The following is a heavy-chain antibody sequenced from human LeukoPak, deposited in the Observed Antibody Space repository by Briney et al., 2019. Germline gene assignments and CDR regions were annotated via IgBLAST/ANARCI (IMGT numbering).Heavy chain of an antibody. Sequence: ASVKVSCKASGYTFTGYYMHWVRQAPGQGLEWMGWINPNSGGTNYAQKFQGRVTMTRDTSISTAYMELSRLRSDDTAVYYCAKENYYDSSGYPPGAFDIWGQGTMVTVSS. CDR3: AKENYYDSSGYPPGAFDI. D-gene: IGHD3-22*01. J-gene: IGHJ3*02. V-gene: IGHV1-2*02. CDR2: INPNSGGT. CDR1: GYTFTGYY.